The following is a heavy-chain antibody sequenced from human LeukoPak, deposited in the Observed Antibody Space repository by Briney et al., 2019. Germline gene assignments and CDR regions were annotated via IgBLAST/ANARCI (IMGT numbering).Heavy chain of an antibody. CDR1: GFTFSGYW. V-gene: IGHV3-7*01. J-gene: IGHJ6*04. CDR2: IKQDGSEK. Sequence: GGSLTLSCAASGFTFSGYWMSWLRQAPGKGLEWVANIKQDGSEKYYVDSAKGRFTVSRDNAKNSLYLQMNSLRAEDTAVYYCARDRGFGQADVWGKGTTVTVSS. CDR3: ARDRGFGQADV. D-gene: IGHD3-10*01.